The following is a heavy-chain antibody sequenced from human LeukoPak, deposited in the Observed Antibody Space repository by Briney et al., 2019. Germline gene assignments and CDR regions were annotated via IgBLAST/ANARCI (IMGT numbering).Heavy chain of an antibody. V-gene: IGHV1-69*05. D-gene: IGHD3-16*02. CDR1: GGTFSSYA. CDR3: ARDLYDYVWGSYRYAYYFDY. Sequence: SVKVSCKASGGTFSSYAISRVRQAPGQGLEWMGRIIPIFGTANYAQKFQGRVTITTDESTSTAYMELSSLRSEDTAVYYCARDLYDYVWGSYRYAYYFDYWGQGTLVTVSS. CDR2: IIPIFGTA. J-gene: IGHJ4*02.